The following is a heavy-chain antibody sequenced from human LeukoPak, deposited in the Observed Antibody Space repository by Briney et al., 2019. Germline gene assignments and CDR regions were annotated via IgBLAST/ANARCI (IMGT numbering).Heavy chain of an antibody. CDR2: INPNSGGT. Sequence: ASVKVSCKASGYAFTDYYIHWVRQAPGQGLEWLGWINPNSGGTNYAQKFQGRVTMTRDTSISTAYTELSRLTFDDTAVYYCARAIVDWGQGTLVTVSS. J-gene: IGHJ4*02. CDR3: ARAIVD. CDR1: GYAFTDYY. D-gene: IGHD2-15*01. V-gene: IGHV1-2*02.